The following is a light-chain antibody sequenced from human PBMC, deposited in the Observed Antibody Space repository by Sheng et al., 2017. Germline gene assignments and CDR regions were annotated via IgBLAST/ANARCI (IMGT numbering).Light chain of an antibody. J-gene: IGKJ4*01. Sequence: DIQMTQSPSSVSASLGDTVTITCRATQDVTDWLAWYQQKPGQAPKLLIYAASTLHSGVPSRFSGNGSGTEFTLIISGLQPEDFATYFCQQANNFPLTFGGGTEVEIK. CDR1: QDVTDW. V-gene: IGKV1-12*01. CDR2: AAS. CDR3: QQANNFPLT.